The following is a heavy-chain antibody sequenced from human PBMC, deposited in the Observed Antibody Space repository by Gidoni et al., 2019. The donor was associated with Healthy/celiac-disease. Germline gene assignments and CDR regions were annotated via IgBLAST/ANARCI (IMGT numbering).Heavy chain of an antibody. V-gene: IGHV3-30*02. CDR2: IRYDGSNK. J-gene: IGHJ4*02. D-gene: IGHD3-3*01. CDR1: GFTFSRYG. Sequence: QVQLVASGGDVVQPVGSLRLSCAASGFTFSRYGMPWVRQAPGKGLEWVAFIRYDGSNKYYADSVKGRFTIARDNSKNTLYLQMNSLRAEDTAVYYCVVLYDLWSGARGYFDYWGQGTLVTVSS. CDR3: VVLYDLWSGARGYFDY.